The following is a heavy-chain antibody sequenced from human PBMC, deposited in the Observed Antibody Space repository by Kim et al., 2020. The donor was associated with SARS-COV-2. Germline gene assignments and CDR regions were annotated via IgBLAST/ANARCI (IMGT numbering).Heavy chain of an antibody. V-gene: IGHV3-33*01. CDR2: IWYDGSNK. CDR1: GFTFSSYG. Sequence: GGSLRLSCAASGFTFSSYGMHWVRQVPGKGLEWVAVIWYDGSNKYYADSVKGRFTISRDNSKNTLYLQMNSLRAEDTAVYYCARDHQSITMVRGVIIKAGMDVWGQGTTVTVSS. J-gene: IGHJ6*02. D-gene: IGHD3-10*01. CDR3: ARDHQSITMVRGVIIKAGMDV.